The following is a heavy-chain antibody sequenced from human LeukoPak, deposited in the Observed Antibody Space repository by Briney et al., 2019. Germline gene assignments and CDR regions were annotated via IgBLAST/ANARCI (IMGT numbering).Heavy chain of an antibody. CDR3: AREGYGGDSMGLDY. J-gene: IGHJ4*02. CDR1: GFTFSRYW. CDR2: IMVDGSER. D-gene: IGHD4-23*01. Sequence: GGSLRLSCAASGFTFSRYWMSWVRLAPGKGLEWVANIMVDGSERHYVDSVKGRFTISRDNAENSLYLQMYSLRAEDTAVYYCAREGYGGDSMGLDYWGQGTLVTVSS. V-gene: IGHV3-7*01.